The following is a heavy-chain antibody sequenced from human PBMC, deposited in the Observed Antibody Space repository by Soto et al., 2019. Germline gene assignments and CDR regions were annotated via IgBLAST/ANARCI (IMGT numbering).Heavy chain of an antibody. D-gene: IGHD3-3*01. J-gene: IGHJ5*02. CDR2: IYYSGST. CDR3: ARHQTIFGVVIANWFDP. V-gene: IGHV4-31*03. CDR1: GGSISSGGYY. Sequence: SETLSLTCTVSGGSISSGGYYWSWIRQHPGKGLEWIGYIYYSGSTYYNPSLKSRVTISVDTSKNQFSLKLSSVTAADTAVYYCARHQTIFGVVIANWFDPWGQGTLVTVSS.